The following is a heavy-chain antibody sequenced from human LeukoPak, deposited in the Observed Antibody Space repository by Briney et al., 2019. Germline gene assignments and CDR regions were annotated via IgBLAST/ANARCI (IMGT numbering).Heavy chain of an antibody. D-gene: IGHD5-24*01. Sequence: GGSLRLSCAASGFTFSSYAMNWVRQAPGKGLEWVSAISGSGGSTYYADSVKGRFTIPRDNSKNTLYLQMNSLRAEDTAVYYCAKDLAEIPYYFDYWGQGTLVTVSS. J-gene: IGHJ4*02. V-gene: IGHV3-23*01. CDR2: ISGSGGST. CDR1: GFTFSSYA. CDR3: AKDLAEIPYYFDY.